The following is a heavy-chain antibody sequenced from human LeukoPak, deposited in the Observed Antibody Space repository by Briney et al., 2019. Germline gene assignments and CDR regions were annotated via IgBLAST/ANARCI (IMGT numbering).Heavy chain of an antibody. CDR1: GCTFSDCC. V-gene: IGHV3-7*02. Sequence: GAPQILCWVSSGCTFSDCCMSVRRLAPGKGLEWVAHIIHDASEKYYVDSMKGPFTIPRNTATTSIYLSMNRLRSEETAVYYCATTTKYSFDIWGHGTLVTVSS. J-gene: IGHJ3*02. D-gene: IGHD2/OR15-2a*01. CDR3: ATTTKYSFDI. CDR2: IIHDASEK.